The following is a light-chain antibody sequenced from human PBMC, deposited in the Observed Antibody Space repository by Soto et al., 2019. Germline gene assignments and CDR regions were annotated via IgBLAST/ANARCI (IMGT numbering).Light chain of an antibody. CDR1: QSISSW. J-gene: IGKJ2*01. CDR3: QQYNSYSRT. Sequence: DSPMTQSPSTLSASVGDRVTITCRASQSISSWLAWYQQKPGKAPKLPIYKAFSLESGVPSRFSGSGSGSEFTLTISRLQPDDFATYCCQQYNSYSRTFGQGTKLDIK. CDR2: KAF. V-gene: IGKV1-5*03.